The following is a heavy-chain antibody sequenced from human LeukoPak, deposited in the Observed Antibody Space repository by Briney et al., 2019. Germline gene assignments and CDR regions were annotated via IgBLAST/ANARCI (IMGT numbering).Heavy chain of an antibody. CDR3: ARDADYYDSSGYYYGISWFDP. J-gene: IGHJ5*02. V-gene: IGHV4-61*02. Sequence: SETLSLTCTVSGGSISSGSYYWSWIRQPAGKGLEWIGRIYTSGSTNYNPSLKSRVTISVDTSKNQFSLELSSVTAADTAVYYCARDADYYDSSGYYYGISWFDPWGQGTLVTVSS. CDR1: GGSISSGSYY. CDR2: IYTSGST. D-gene: IGHD3-22*01.